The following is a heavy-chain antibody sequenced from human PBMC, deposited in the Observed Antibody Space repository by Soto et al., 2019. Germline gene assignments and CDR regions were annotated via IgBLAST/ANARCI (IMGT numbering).Heavy chain of an antibody. J-gene: IGHJ6*02. CDR3: ARDRIKLLYYYGMDV. D-gene: IGHD1-7*01. CDR1: GGTFSNYP. CDR2: IIPIFGTP. V-gene: IGHV1-69*13. Sequence: SVKVSCKASGGTFSNYPISWVRQAPGQGLEWMGGIIPIFGTPNYAQKFQGRVTITADESTSTAYMELSSLRSEDTAVYYCARDRIKLLYYYGMDVWGQGTTVTVSS.